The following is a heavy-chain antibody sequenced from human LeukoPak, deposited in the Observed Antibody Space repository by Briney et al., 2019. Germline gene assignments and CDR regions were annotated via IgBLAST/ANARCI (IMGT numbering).Heavy chain of an antibody. Sequence: PGGSLRLSCAASGFTFSSHGMHWVRQAPGKGLEWVAFIWNDGNKKYYADSVQGRFTISRNNSENTLYLQMNSLRAEDTALYYCAKDPGHVVRGYYMDVWGKGTTVTVSS. CDR2: IWNDGNKK. CDR3: AKDPGHVVRGYYMDV. V-gene: IGHV3-30*02. CDR1: GFTFSSHG. D-gene: IGHD6-6*01. J-gene: IGHJ6*03.